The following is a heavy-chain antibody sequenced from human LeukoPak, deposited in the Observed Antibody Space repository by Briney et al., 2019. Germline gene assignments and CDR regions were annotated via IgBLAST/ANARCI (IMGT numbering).Heavy chain of an antibody. V-gene: IGHV4-59*06. J-gene: IGHJ5*02. CDR2: IYYSGST. CDR3: ARAGCSGSYYVDWFDP. D-gene: IGHD3-10*02. CDR1: GGSISSYY. Sequence: SETLSLTCTVSGGSISSYYWSWIRQPAGKGLEWIGYIYYSGSTYYNPSLKSRVTISVDTSKNQFPLKLSSVTAADTAVYYCARAGCSGSYYVDWFDPWGQGTLVTVSS.